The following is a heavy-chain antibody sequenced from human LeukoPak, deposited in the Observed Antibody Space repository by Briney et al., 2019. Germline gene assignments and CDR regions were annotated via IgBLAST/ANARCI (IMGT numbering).Heavy chain of an antibody. J-gene: IGHJ4*02. D-gene: IGHD3-22*01. CDR3: AKEKRYYDSSGYHY. CDR1: GFTFSSYA. V-gene: IGHV3-23*01. Sequence: GGSLRLSCAASGFTFSSYAMSWVRQAPRKGLEWVSAISGSGGSTYYADSVKGRFTISRDNSKNTLYLQMNSLRAEDTAVYYCAKEKRYYDSSGYHYWGQGTLVTVSS. CDR2: ISGSGGST.